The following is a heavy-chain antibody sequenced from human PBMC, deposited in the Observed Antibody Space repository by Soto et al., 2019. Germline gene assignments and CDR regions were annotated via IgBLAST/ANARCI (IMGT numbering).Heavy chain of an antibody. Sequence: ASVKVSCKASGYTFSGYYMHWVLQAPGQGLEWMGWINPNSGGTNYAQKFQGRVTMTRDTSISTAYMELSRPRSDDTAVYYCARDQAKGAGSAGFDYWGQGXLVTVYS. D-gene: IGHD1-26*01. CDR1: GYTFSGYY. CDR2: INPNSGGT. CDR3: ARDQAKGAGSAGFDY. V-gene: IGHV1-2*02. J-gene: IGHJ4*02.